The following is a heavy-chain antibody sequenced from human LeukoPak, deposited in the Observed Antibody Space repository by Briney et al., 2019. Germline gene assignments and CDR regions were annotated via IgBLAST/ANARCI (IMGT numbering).Heavy chain of an antibody. CDR2: INAGNGNT. CDR1: GYTFTSYG. V-gene: IGHV1-3*01. Sequence: ASVKVSYKASGYTFTSYGISWVRQAPGQGLEWMGWINAGNGNTKFSQKFQGRVTITRDTSASTAYMELSSLRSEDTAVYYCARFLGGSYGMDVWGQGTTVTVSS. D-gene: IGHD1-26*01. J-gene: IGHJ6*02. CDR3: ARFLGGSYGMDV.